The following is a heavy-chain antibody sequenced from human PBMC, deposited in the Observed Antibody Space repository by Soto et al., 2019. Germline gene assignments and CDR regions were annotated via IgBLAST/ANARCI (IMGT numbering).Heavy chain of an antibody. J-gene: IGHJ6*02. CDR1: GFDFDNYD. CDR3: ARGAGFFYGVDV. Sequence: EVQLVESGGGLVQPGGSLRLSCAASGFDFDNYDMNWVRQAPGKGLEWISFISYSGSTIYFADSVRGLFSISRDNSKNSLFLQMSSLRAEDSAIYYCARGAGFFYGVDVWGQGTTVTVSS. V-gene: IGHV3-48*03. CDR2: ISYSGSTI.